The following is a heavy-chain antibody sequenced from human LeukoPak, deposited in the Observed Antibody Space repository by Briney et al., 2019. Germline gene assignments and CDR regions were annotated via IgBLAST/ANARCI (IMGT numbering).Heavy chain of an antibody. Sequence: GGSLRLSCAASGFTFSSYSTNWVRQAPGKGLEWVSYISSSSSTIYYADSAKGRFTISRDNAKKSLFLQMNSLRAEDTALYYCAKDSPGDYGDYDSSGGMDVWGQGTTVTVSS. J-gene: IGHJ6*02. CDR3: AKDSPGDYGDYDSSGGMDV. D-gene: IGHD4-17*01. CDR1: GFTFSSYS. V-gene: IGHV3-48*04. CDR2: ISSSSSTI.